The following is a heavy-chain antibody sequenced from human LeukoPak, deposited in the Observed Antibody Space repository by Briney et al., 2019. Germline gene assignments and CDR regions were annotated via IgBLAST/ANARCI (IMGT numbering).Heavy chain of an antibody. Sequence: SATLSLTCTVSGASITIGAESYHWGWIRQPPGKGLEWIGTIYYTGISYYNPSLESRVTISVDTSKNQFSLKLSSVTAADTAVYYCARRGTMVRGVIMRRYYYYYMDVWGKGTTVTISS. CDR3: ARRGTMVRGVIMRRYYYYYMDV. V-gene: IGHV4-39*07. CDR1: GASITIGAESYH. J-gene: IGHJ6*03. D-gene: IGHD3-10*01. CDR2: IYYTGIS.